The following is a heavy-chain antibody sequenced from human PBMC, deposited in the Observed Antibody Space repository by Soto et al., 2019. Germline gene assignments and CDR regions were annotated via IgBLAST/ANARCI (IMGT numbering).Heavy chain of an antibody. D-gene: IGHD5-18*01. CDR1: GGSISSGGYY. V-gene: IGHV4-31*03. Sequence: PSETLSLTCTVAGGSISSGGYYWSWIRQHPGKGLEWIGYIYYSGSTYYNPSLKSRVTISVDTSKNQFSLKLSSVTAADTAVYYCARGSVVDTAMVSGGNWFDPWG. CDR2: IYYSGST. J-gene: IGHJ5*02. CDR3: ARGSVVDTAMVSGGNWFDP.